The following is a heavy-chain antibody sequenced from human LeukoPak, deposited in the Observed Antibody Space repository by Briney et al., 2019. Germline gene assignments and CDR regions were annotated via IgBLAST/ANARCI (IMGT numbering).Heavy chain of an antibody. CDR2: LHPNNGAT. CDR1: GYTFTGTGWY. CDR3: ARDGPAQMVDFDY. V-gene: IGHV1-2*02. D-gene: IGHD3-10*01. J-gene: IGHJ4*02. Sequence: GDSVTVSFTASGYTFTGTGWYLYWLRQAPGQGLECLGWLHPNNGATGYAQKFQGRVTMTRDTSISTAYMELRRLRPDDTAVYYCARDGPAQMVDFDYWGQGTLVTVSS.